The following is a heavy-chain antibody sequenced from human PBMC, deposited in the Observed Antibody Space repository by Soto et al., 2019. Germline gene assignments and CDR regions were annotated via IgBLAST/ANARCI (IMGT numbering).Heavy chain of an antibody. J-gene: IGHJ3*02. D-gene: IGHD2-2*01. CDR3: VREFSIKGCSSTSCDVFDI. CDR2: IKSDGSRT. Sequence: PWGSLRLSCAASGFTFSSSWMHWVRQAPGKGLVWVSRIKSDGSRTSYADSVKGRFTISRDNAKNTLYLQMISLGAEDTALYYCVREFSIKGCSSTSCDVFDIWGQRTMVAVSS. V-gene: IGHV3-74*01. CDR1: GFTFSSSW.